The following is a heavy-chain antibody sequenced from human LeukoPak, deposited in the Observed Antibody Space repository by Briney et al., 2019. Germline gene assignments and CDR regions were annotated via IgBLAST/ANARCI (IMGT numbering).Heavy chain of an antibody. V-gene: IGHV3-30*02. J-gene: IGHJ4*02. D-gene: IGHD3-3*01. Sequence: PGGSLRLSCAASGFTFSSYGMHWVRQAPGKGVEWVAFIRYDGTNQFYVDSVKGRFTVSRDNSKNTLYLQMTSLRAEDTALYYCAKDRDFITLFGVACAYWGQGTLVTVSS. CDR3: AKDRDFITLFGVACAY. CDR1: GFTFSSYG. CDR2: IRYDGTNQ.